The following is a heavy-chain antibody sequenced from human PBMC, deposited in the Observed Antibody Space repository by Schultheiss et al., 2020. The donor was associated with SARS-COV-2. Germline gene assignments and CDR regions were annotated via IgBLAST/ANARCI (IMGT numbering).Heavy chain of an antibody. CDR3: ARVKYYDILTGYPNVDYFDY. D-gene: IGHD3-9*01. CDR2: ISAYNGNT. J-gene: IGHJ4*02. V-gene: IGHV1-18*01. Sequence: GESLKISCKASGYTFTSYGISWVRQAPGQGLEWMGWISAYNGNTNYAQKLQGRVTMTTDTSTSTAYMELRSLRSDDTAVYYCARVKYYDILTGYPNVDYFDYWGQGTLVTVSS. CDR1: GYTFTSYG.